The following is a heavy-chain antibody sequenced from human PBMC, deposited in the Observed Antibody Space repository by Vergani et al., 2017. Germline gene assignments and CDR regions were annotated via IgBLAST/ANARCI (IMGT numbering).Heavy chain of an antibody. D-gene: IGHD2-2*02. CDR1: GGTFSSYA. CDR2: IIPIFGTA. Sequence: QVQLVQSGAEVKKPGSSVKVSCKASGGTFSSYAISWVRQAPGQGLEWMGGIIPIFGTANYAQKFQGRVTITADESTSPAYMELSSLRSEDTAVYYCAGDLGELGPDCSSTSCYMDWGQGTLVTVSS. CDR3: AGDLGELGPDCSSTSCYMD. V-gene: IGHV1-69*01. J-gene: IGHJ4*02.